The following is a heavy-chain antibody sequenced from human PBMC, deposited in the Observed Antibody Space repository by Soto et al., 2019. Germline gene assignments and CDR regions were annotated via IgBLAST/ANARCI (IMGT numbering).Heavy chain of an antibody. D-gene: IGHD3-16*01. CDR3: ARQRGTYYFDY. CDR2: IIPIFGTA. Sequence: EASVKVSCKASGGTFSSYAISWVRQAPGQGLEWMGGIIPIFGTANYAQKFQGRVTITADKSTSTAYMELSSLRSEDTAVYYCARQRGTYYFDYWGQGTLVTVSS. J-gene: IGHJ4*02. CDR1: GGTFSSYA. V-gene: IGHV1-69*06.